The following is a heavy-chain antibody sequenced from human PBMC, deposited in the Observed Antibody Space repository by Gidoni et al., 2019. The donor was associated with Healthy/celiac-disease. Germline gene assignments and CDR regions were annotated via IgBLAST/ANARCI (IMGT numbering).Heavy chain of an antibody. Sequence: QVQLQESGPGLVKPSETLSLTCTASGGSISSYYWSWIRQPAGKGLEWIGRIYTSGSTNYNPSLKSRVTMSVDTYKNQFSLKLSSVTAADTAVYYCAGGFGGSGWYREFDPWGQGTLVTVSS. V-gene: IGHV4-4*07. J-gene: IGHJ5*02. CDR2: IYTSGST. D-gene: IGHD6-19*01. CDR3: AGGFGGSGWYREFDP. CDR1: GGSISSYY.